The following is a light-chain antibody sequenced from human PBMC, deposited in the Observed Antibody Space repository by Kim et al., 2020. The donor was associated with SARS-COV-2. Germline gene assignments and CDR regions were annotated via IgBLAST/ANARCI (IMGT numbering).Light chain of an antibody. CDR2: KDS. V-gene: IGLV3-9*01. J-gene: IGLJ3*02. Sequence: YELTQPLSVSVALGQTAKITCGGNNIGHKYVHWYQQKPGQAPVLVMYKDSSRPSGILERFSGSNSGNTATLTISRAQAGDEAEYYCQVWDSSTEVFGRGTQLTVL. CDR3: QVWDSSTEV. CDR1: NIGHKY.